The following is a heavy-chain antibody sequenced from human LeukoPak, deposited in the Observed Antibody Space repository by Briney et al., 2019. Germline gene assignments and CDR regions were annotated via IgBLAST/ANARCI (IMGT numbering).Heavy chain of an antibody. V-gene: IGHV4-34*01. CDR2: INHSGST. J-gene: IGHJ5*02. Sequence: ETLSLTCAVYGGSFSGYYWSWIRQPPGKGLEWIGEINHSGSTNYNPSLKSRVTITVDTSKNQFSLKLSSVTAADTAVYYCARGGEHADYVWGSYRRPPNWFDPWGQGTLVTVSS. D-gene: IGHD3-16*02. CDR1: GGSFSGYY. CDR3: ARGGEHADYVWGSYRRPPNWFDP.